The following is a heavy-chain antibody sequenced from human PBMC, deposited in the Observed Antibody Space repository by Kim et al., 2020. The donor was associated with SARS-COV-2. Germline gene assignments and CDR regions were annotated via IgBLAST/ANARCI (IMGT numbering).Heavy chain of an antibody. CDR2: ISGSGGST. CDR1: GFSFNTYA. J-gene: IGHJ3*02. V-gene: IGHV3-23*01. CDR3: ARARGSGGYYDALDI. D-gene: IGHD1-26*01. Sequence: GGSLRLSCAASGFSFNTYALTWVRQAPGKGLECVSTISGSGGSTFYADSVRGRFTLSRDNSKNRLYLQMDRLRADDTAVYYCARARGSGGYYDALDIWGQGTLVTVSS.